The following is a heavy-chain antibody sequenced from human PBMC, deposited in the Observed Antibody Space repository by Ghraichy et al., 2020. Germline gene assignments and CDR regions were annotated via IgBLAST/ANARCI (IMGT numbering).Heavy chain of an antibody. J-gene: IGHJ5*02. CDR3: VRDGARRPESFHP. Sequence: ASVKVSCEVDGYIFTNIGISWVRQAPGHGPKRMGWISAYNGNTKSAPRFQGRLIMTTDTLTNTAYMELRSLRSDDTALYYCVRDGARRPESFHPWGQGTLVTVSS. D-gene: IGHD1-14*01. CDR2: ISAYNGNT. V-gene: IGHV1-18*01. CDR1: GYIFTNIG.